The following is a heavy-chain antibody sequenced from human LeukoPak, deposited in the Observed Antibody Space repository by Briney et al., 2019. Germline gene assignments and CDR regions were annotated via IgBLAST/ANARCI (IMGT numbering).Heavy chain of an antibody. CDR1: GYTFTSYA. Sequence: ASVKVSCKASGYTFTSYAMHWVRQAPGQRLEWMGWINAGNGNTKYSQEFQGRVTITRDTSASTAYMELSSLRSEDTAVYYCASFAKGLAVAGTRSSPFSGYYYYMDVWGKGTTVTISS. J-gene: IGHJ6*03. V-gene: IGHV1-3*03. CDR2: INAGNGNT. D-gene: IGHD6-19*01. CDR3: ASFAKGLAVAGTRSSPFSGYYYYMDV.